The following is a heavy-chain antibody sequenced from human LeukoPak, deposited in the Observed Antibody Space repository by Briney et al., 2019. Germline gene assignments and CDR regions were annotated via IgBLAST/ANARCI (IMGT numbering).Heavy chain of an antibody. J-gene: IGHJ4*02. CDR3: ARDPAYFDRSGYNLNYFDY. D-gene: IGHD3-22*01. CDR1: GYTFTSYY. CDR2: INPSGGNT. V-gene: IGHV1-46*01. Sequence: GASVKVSCKASGYTFTSYYMHWVRQAPGQGLEWMGIINPSGGNTNYAQKFQGRVTMTRDTSTSTVYMELSSLRSEDTAVYYCARDPAYFDRSGYNLNYFDYWGQGTLVTVSS.